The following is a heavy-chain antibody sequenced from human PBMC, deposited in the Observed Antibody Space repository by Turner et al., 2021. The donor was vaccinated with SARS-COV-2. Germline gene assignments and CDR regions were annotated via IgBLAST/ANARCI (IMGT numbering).Heavy chain of an antibody. V-gene: IGHV3-30*18. Sequence: QVQLVESGGGVVQPGRSLTLPCAASGFTFSTYGMHWVRQAPGKGLEWVAVIPYDGTNKYYLDSVRGRFTISRDNSKNTLYLQMNSLRADDTAVFYCAKQRDGYNSPFDYWGQGALVSVSS. CDR3: AKQRDGYNSPFDY. D-gene: IGHD1-1*01. CDR1: GFTFSTYG. CDR2: IPYDGTNK. J-gene: IGHJ4*02.